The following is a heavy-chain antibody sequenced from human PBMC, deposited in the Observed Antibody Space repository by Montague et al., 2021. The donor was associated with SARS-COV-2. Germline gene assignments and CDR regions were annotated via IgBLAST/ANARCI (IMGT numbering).Heavy chain of an antibody. CDR1: GVSVTDYY. V-gene: IGHV4-59*08. CDR2: VLYNKGT. CDR3: VRHPHYDGLNGPPDF. Sequence: SETLSLTCTVSGVSVTDYYWSWIRQPPGKGLEWVGDVLYNKGTNFNPSLKSRVAISVDTSKNQFFLRLTSVTAADTALYYCVRHPHYDGLNGPPDFWDQGTLVTVSS. D-gene: IGHD3-9*01. J-gene: IGHJ4*02.